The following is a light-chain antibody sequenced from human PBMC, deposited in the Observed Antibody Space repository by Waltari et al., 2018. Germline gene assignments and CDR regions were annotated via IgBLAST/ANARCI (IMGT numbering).Light chain of an antibody. J-gene: IGLJ2*01. V-gene: IGLV4-69*01. Sequence: QLVLTQSPSASASLGASVKLTCTLSSGHSPYTLAWHQQQPEKGPRSLMRVNSDGTHSKGDGIPDRFSGSTSGGERHLTISSLQSEDEADYYCQTWGTGTVVFGGGTKLTVL. CDR2: VNSDGTH. CDR1: SGHSPYT. CDR3: QTWGTGTVV.